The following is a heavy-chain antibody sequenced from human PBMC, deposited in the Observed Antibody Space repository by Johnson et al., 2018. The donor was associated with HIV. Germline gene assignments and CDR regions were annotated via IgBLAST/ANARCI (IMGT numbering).Heavy chain of an antibody. J-gene: IGHJ3*02. D-gene: IGHD6-19*01. CDR1: GFTVSSNY. CDR3: ARDQSNGWNRGAFDI. V-gene: IGHV3-66*01. CDR2: IYSGGST. Sequence: VQLVESGGGLVQPGGSLRLSCAAFGFTVSSNYMSWVRQAPGKGLEWVSVIYSGGSTYYADSVKGRFTISRDNSKNTLYLHMNSLRAEDTAVYYCARDQSNGWNRGAFDIWGQWTVVTVSS.